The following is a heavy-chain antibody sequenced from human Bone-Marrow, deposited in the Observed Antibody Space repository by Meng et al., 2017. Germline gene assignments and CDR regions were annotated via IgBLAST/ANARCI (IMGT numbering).Heavy chain of an antibody. V-gene: IGHV4-4*02. J-gene: IGHJ5*02. CDR3: ATAIYRPRAHNYFDP. D-gene: IGHD2-21*01. CDR2: IYHSGRT. Sequence: VRLQGPGPGWENPSGTPSLTCTVSRASTSSPNWWSWVRQPPGRGLEWIGEIYHSGRTTYNPALLGRVTILVDKSEIHFSLKLSPMTAANTAIYYCATAIYRPRAHNYFDPWGQGTLVTVSS. CDR1: RASTSSPNW.